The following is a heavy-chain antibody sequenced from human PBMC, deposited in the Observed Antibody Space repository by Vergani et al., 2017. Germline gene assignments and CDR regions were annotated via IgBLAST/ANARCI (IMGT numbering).Heavy chain of an antibody. V-gene: IGHV4-31*03. J-gene: IGHJ4*02. CDR3: ARDIGSSFDY. Sequence: QVQLQESGPGLVRPSQTLSLTCTVSGGSISSDGYYWSWIRQHPGRGLEWIGYIYYSGSTYYNPSLKSRVTISVDTSKNQFSLKLSSVTAADTAVYYCARDIGSSFDYWGQGTLVTVSS. CDR2: IYYSGST. D-gene: IGHD2-15*01. CDR1: GGSISSDGYY.